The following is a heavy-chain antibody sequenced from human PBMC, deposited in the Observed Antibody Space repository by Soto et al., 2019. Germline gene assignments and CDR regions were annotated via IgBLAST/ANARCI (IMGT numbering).Heavy chain of an antibody. CDR3: ARDRNYDSSGYYAY. CDR1: GYIFTRYA. J-gene: IGHJ4*02. CDR2: IDAGNGST. D-gene: IGHD3-22*01. Sequence: ASVKVSCKASGYIFTRYAMHWVRQAPGQRLEWMGWIDAGNGSTKYSPNLQGRVTITRDTSATTAYMELSSLRSEDTAVYYCARDRNYDSSGYYAYWGQGTQVTVSS. V-gene: IGHV1-3*01.